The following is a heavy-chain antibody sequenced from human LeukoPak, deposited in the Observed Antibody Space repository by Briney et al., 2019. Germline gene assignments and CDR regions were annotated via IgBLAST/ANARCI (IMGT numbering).Heavy chain of an antibody. V-gene: IGHV1-2*02. CDR2: INPNSGGT. CDR1: GYTFTGYY. CDR3: ARDLGYCSSTSCPYYFDY. J-gene: IGHJ4*02. Sequence: ASVKVSCKASGYTFTGYYMHWVRQAPGQGLEWMGWINPNSGGTNYAQKFQGRVTMTRDTSISTAYMELSRLRSDDTAVYYCARDLGYCSSTSCPYYFDYWGQGTLVTVSS. D-gene: IGHD2-2*01.